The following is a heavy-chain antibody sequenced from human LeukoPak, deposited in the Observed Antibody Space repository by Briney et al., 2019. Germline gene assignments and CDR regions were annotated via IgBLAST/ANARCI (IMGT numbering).Heavy chain of an antibody. CDR3: AKDWSSSWAFDY. Sequence: SVKGRFTISRDNSKNTLYLQMNSLRAEDTAIYYCAKDWSSSWAFDYWGQGTLVTVSS. J-gene: IGHJ4*02. D-gene: IGHD6-13*01. V-gene: IGHV3-30*02.